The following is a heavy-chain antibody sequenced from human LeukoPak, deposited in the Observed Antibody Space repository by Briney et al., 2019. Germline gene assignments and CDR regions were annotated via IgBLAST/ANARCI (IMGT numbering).Heavy chain of an antibody. CDR2: IYYSGST. V-gene: IGHV4-31*03. J-gene: IGHJ5*02. D-gene: IGHD2-2*01. Sequence: SETLSLTCTVSGGSISSGGYYWSWIRQHPGQGLEWIGYIYYSGSTYYNPSLKSRVTISVDTSKNQFSLKLSSVTAADTAVYYCARDKGGRYCSSTSCYGGWFDPWGQGTLVTVSS. CDR3: ARDKGGRYCSSTSCYGGWFDP. CDR1: GGSISSGGYY.